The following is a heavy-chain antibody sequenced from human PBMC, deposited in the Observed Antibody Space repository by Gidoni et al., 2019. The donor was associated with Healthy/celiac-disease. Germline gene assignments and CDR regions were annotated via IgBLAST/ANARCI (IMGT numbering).Heavy chain of an antibody. CDR3: AKDRVVLSYGDYFDY. CDR1: GFPFSSYA. D-gene: IGHD4-17*01. CDR2: ISGSGGST. V-gene: IGHV3-23*01. Sequence: ELQLLESGGGLVQPGGSLRLSCAASGFPFSSYAMSWVRQAPGKGLEWVLAISGSGGSTYYADSVKGRFTISRDNSKNTLYLQMNSLRAEDTAVYYCAKDRVVLSYGDYFDYWGQGTLVTVSS. J-gene: IGHJ4*02.